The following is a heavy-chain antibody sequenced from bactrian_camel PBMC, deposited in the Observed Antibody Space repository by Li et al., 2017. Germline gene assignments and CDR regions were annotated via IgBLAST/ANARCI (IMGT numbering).Heavy chain of an antibody. J-gene: IGHJ4*01. Sequence: HVQLVESGGGTVQPGGSLRLSCAASGFNFSDYWMYWVRQAPGKGLEWVSSLASDGSKTNYADSVKGRFIISMDDVNFTLNLQMNSLKPEDTAMYYCAADRPTTDVYRVRLRGPSLRALDYNSWGQGTQVTVS. CDR1: GFNFSDYW. CDR2: LASDGSKT. CDR3: AADRPTTDVYRVRLRGPSLRALDYNS. V-gene: IGHV3S6*01. D-gene: IGHD6*01.